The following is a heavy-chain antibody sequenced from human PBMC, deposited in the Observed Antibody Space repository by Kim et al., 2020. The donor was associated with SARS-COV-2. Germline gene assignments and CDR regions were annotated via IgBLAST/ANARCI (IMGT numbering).Heavy chain of an antibody. CDR1: GFTFSTFF. D-gene: IGHD2-2*03. V-gene: IGHV3-11*01. CDR3: ARDVGYCSSRECLPD. J-gene: IGHJ1*01. Sequence: GGSLRLSCAASGFTFSTFFMSWVRQAPGKGLEWVAYITTSGSTTYYADSVKGRFTISRDDAKNLLFLQMNGLTADDPAVYYCARDVGYCSSRECLPDWGQGTLVTVSS. CDR2: ITTSGSTT.